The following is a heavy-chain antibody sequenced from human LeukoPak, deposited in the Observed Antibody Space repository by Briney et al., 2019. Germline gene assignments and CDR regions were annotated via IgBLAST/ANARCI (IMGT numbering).Heavy chain of an antibody. J-gene: IGHJ4*02. D-gene: IGHD3-10*01. CDR1: GGSVSSSY. CDR2: IYYSGST. V-gene: IGHV4-59*02. CDR3: ATVAVIRGVTYFDY. Sequence: PSETLSLTCTVSGGSVSSSYWSWIRQPPGKGLEWIGYIYYSGSTKYNPSLKSRVTISVDTSKDQFSLKLSSVTAADTAVYYCATVAVIRGVTYFDYWGQGTLVTVSS.